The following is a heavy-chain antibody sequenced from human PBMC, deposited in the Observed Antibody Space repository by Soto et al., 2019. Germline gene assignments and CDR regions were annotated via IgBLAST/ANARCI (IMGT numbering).Heavy chain of an antibody. J-gene: IGHJ5*02. D-gene: IGHD1-1*01. V-gene: IGHV3-30*18. CDR2: ISYDGSHK. CDR1: GFTFSSYG. Sequence: LRLSCAASGFTFSSYGMHWVRQAPGKGLEWVAVISYDGSHKYYADSVKGRFTISRDNSKNTLYLQMNSLRAEDTAVYYCAKDRYAFSWFDPWGQGTLVTVSS. CDR3: AKDRYAFSWFDP.